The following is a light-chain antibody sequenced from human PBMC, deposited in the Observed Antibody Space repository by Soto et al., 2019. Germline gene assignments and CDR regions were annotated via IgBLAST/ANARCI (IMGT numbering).Light chain of an antibody. CDR3: VLYMGSGISV. J-gene: IGLJ2*01. V-gene: IGLV8-61*01. CDR1: SGSVSTSYY. Sequence: QTVVTQEPSFSVSPGGTVTLTCGLSSGSVSTSYYPSWYQQTPGQAPRTLIYSTNTRSSGVPDRFSGSILGNKAALTITGAQEDYESDYYCVLYMGSGISVFGGGTKLTVL. CDR2: STN.